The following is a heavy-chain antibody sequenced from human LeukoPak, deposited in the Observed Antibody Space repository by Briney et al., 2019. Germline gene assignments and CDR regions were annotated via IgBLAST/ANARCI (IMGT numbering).Heavy chain of an antibody. Sequence: PGRSLRLSCAASGFTFSSYGMHWVRQAPGKGLEWVAVIWYDGSNKYYADSVKGRFTISRDNSKNTLYLQMNSLRAEDTAVYYCARDAPYSSGWEYGYFEYWGQGTLVTVSS. CDR3: ARDAPYSSGWEYGYFEY. J-gene: IGHJ4*02. CDR2: IWYDGSNK. CDR1: GFTFSSYG. V-gene: IGHV3-33*01. D-gene: IGHD6-19*01.